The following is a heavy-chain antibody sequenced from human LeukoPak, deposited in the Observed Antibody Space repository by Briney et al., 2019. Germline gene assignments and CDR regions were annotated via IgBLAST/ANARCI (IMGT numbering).Heavy chain of an antibody. CDR1: GSTFSSYA. CDR2: ISYDGSNK. V-gene: IGHV3-30*04. D-gene: IGHD2-2*01. CDR3: ARASVVPGGNPFDY. J-gene: IGHJ4*02. Sequence: PGGSLRLSCAASGSTFSSYAMHWVRQAPGKGLEWVAVISYDGSNKYYADSVKGRFTISRDNSKDTLYLQMNSLRAEDTAVYYCARASVVPGGNPFDYWGQGTLVTVSS.